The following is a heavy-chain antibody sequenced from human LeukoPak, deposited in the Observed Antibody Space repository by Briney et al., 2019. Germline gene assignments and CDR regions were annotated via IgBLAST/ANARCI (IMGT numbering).Heavy chain of an antibody. Sequence: PSETLSLTCAVYGGSFSGYYWSWIRQPPGKGLELIGEINHSGSTNYNPSLKSRVTISVNTSKNQFSLKLSSVTAADTAVYYCARDYYGSGSYYWYYFDYWGQGTLVSVSS. D-gene: IGHD3-10*01. V-gene: IGHV4-34*01. CDR1: GGSFSGYY. CDR3: ARDYYGSGSYYWYYFDY. CDR2: INHSGST. J-gene: IGHJ4*02.